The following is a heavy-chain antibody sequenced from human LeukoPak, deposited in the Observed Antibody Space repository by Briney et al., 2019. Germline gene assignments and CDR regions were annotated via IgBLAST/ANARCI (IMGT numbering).Heavy chain of an antibody. V-gene: IGHV3-7*01. D-gene: IGHD1-26*01. CDR3: ARELIVGATWHYYYYMDV. Sequence: GGSLRLSCAASGFTFSSYWMSWVRQAPGKGLEWVANIKQDGSEKYYVDSVKGRFTISRDNAKNSLYLQMNSLRAEDTAAYYCARELIVGATWHYYYYMDVWGKGATVTVSS. CDR1: GFTFSSYW. J-gene: IGHJ6*03. CDR2: IKQDGSEK.